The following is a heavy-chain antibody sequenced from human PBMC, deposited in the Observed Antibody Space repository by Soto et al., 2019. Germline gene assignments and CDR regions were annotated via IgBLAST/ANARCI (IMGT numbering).Heavy chain of an antibody. V-gene: IGHV3-21*01. D-gene: IGHD1-26*01. CDR1: GFTFTSYS. CDR3: ASEPSASFDY. Sequence: EVQLVESGGGLVKPGGSLRLSCAASGFTFTSYSMNWVRQAPGKGLEWVSSIGRSSNYIYYADSVKGRFTISRDDAKNSLYLQMNSLRVEDTAVYYCASEPSASFDYWCQGTLVTVSS. J-gene: IGHJ4*02. CDR2: IGRSSNYI.